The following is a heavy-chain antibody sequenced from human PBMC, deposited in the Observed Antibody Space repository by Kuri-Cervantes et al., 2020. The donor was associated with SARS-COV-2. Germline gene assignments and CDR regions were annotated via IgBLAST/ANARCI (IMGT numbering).Heavy chain of an antibody. J-gene: IGHJ6*02. CDR1: GFTFSSYA. V-gene: IGHV3-23*01. CDR3: AKDEDYGYYYYGMDV. CDR2: ISGNGGST. Sequence: GGSLRLSCAASGFTFSSYAMSWVRQAPGKGLEWVSAISGNGGSTYYADSVKGRFTISRDNSKNTLYLQMNSLRAEDTALYYCAKDEDYGYYYYGMDVWGQGTTVTVSS. D-gene: IGHD4-17*01.